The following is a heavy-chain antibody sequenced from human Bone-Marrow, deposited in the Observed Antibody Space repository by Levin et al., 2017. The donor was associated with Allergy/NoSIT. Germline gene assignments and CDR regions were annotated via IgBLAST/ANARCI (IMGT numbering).Heavy chain of an antibody. Sequence: GGSLRLSCGASGITVGNNYMSWVRQTPGKRLEWVAVIYSVGSTYYADSVKGRFTISRDSVKNTVYLQMNNLRGEDTAVYYCARDANGIYWGQGTLVTVSS. CDR2: IYSVGST. CDR3: ARDANGIY. J-gene: IGHJ4*02. D-gene: IGHD1-1*01. V-gene: IGHV3-66*01. CDR1: GITVGNNY.